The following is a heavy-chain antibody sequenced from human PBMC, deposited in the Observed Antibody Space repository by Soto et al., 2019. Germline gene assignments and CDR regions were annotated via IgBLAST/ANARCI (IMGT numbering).Heavy chain of an antibody. V-gene: IGHV3-30-3*01. CDR3: ARDRFIYAPNSATPLYYYYGMDV. Sequence: HPGGSLRLSCAASGFTFSSYAMHWVRQAPGKGLEWVAVISYDGSNKYYADSVKGRFTISRDNSKNTLYLQMNSLRAEDTAVYYCARDRFIYAPNSATPLYYYYGMDVWGQGTTVTVSS. J-gene: IGHJ6*02. CDR2: ISYDGSNK. D-gene: IGHD2-2*02. CDR1: GFTFSSYA.